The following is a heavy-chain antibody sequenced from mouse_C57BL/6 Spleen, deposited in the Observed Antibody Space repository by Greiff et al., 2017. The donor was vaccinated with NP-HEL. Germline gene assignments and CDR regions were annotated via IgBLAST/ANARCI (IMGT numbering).Heavy chain of an antibody. Sequence: EVKLMESGPGLVKPSQSLSLTCSVTGYSITSGYYWNWIRQFPGNKLEWMGYISYDGSNNYNPSLKNRISITRDTSKNQFFLKLNSVTTEDTATYYCARTPYYYGSSYYAMDYWGQGTSVTVSS. D-gene: IGHD1-1*01. CDR2: ISYDGSN. V-gene: IGHV3-6*01. CDR3: ARTPYYYGSSYYAMDY. J-gene: IGHJ4*01. CDR1: GYSITSGYY.